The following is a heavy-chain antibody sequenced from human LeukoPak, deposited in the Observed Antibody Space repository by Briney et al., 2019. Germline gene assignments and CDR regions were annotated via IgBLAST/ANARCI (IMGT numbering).Heavy chain of an antibody. CDR3: ARQVAYVNGMDV. D-gene: IGHD2-8*01. J-gene: IGHJ6*02. CDR2: IYTSGST. Sequence: SETLSLTCTVSGGSISSYYWSWIRQPAGKGLEWNGRIYTSGSTNYNPSRKSRVTMSVDTSKNQFSLKLSSVTAADTAVYYCARQVAYVNGMDVWGQRTTVTASS. V-gene: IGHV4-4*07. CDR1: GGSISSYY.